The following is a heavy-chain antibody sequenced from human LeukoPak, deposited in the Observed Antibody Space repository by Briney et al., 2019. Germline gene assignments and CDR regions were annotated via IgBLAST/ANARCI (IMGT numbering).Heavy chain of an antibody. Sequence: SETLPLTCTVSGCSISSYYWSWIRQPPGKGLEWIGYIYYSASTNYHPYHKSRVTISVDTSKNQFSLKLSSVPAADTAVYHCGSYSGIYSAFEIWSQGTLVTVP. CDR2: IYYSAST. J-gene: IGHJ3*02. CDR3: GSYSGIYSAFEI. D-gene: IGHD1-26*01. V-gene: IGHV4-59*01. CDR1: GCSISSYY.